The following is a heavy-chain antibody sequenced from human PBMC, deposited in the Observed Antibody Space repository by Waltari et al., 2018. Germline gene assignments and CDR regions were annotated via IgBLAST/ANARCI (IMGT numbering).Heavy chain of an antibody. D-gene: IGHD3-22*01. CDR3: ASAPRTDSSGYSGWFDP. J-gene: IGHJ5*02. Sequence: QLQLQESGPGLVKPSETLSLTCTVSGGSISSSSYYWGWIRQPPGKGLEWIGSIYYSGSTYYNPSLKSRVTISVDTSKNQFSLKLSSVTAADTAVYYCASAPRTDSSGYSGWFDPWGQGTLVTVSS. V-gene: IGHV4-39*07. CDR1: GGSISSSSYY. CDR2: IYYSGST.